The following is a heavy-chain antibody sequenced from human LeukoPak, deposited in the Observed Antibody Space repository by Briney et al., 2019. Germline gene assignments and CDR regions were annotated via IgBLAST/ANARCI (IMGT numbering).Heavy chain of an antibody. D-gene: IGHD3-10*01. CDR2: ISGSGGST. Sequence: PGGFLRLSCAASGFTFSSYAMSWVRQAPGKGLEWVSAISGSGGSTYYADSVKGRFTISRDNSKNTLYLQMNSLRAEDTAVYYCAKDLGTGIQLGEFDYWGQGTLVTVSS. CDR3: AKDLGTGIQLGEFDY. CDR1: GFTFSSYA. V-gene: IGHV3-23*01. J-gene: IGHJ4*02.